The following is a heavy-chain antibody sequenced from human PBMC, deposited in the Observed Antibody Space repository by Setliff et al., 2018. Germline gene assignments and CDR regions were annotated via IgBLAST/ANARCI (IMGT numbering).Heavy chain of an antibody. CDR2: VRHDGSER. Sequence: GGSLRLSCAASGYSFINFWMSWVRQAPGKGLEWVANVRHDGSERYYVDSVKGRFTVSRDNGKNLFYLQMNSLRAEDTAVYYCARAIGGFDHWSQGTLVTVSS. J-gene: IGHJ4*02. CDR3: ARAIGGFDH. CDR1: GYSFINFW. D-gene: IGHD2-15*01. V-gene: IGHV3-7*04.